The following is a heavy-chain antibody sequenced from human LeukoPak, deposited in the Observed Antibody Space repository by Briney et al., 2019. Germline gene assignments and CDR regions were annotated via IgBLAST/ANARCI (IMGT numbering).Heavy chain of an antibody. J-gene: IGHJ4*02. CDR2: ITSNINTI. CDR1: GFTFSTYN. V-gene: IGHV3-48*04. D-gene: IGHD1-26*01. CDR3: AMGSPDEPLDY. Sequence: GGSLRLSCAASGFTFSTYNMNWVRQAPGKGLEWLAYITSNINTIYYADSVKGRFTISRDNAKNTLYLQMNSLRAEDAAVYFCAMGSPDEPLDYWGQGTLVTVSS.